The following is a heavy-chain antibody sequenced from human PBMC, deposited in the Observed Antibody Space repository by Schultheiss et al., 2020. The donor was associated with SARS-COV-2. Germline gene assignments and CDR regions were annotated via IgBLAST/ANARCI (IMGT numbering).Heavy chain of an antibody. CDR3: ATSVRDAFDI. CDR1: GFTFSSYS. J-gene: IGHJ3*02. CDR2: ISSSSSTI. V-gene: IGHV3-48*04. Sequence: GESLKISCAASGFTFSSYSMNWVRQAPGKGLEWVSYISSSSSTIYYADSVKGRFTISRDNAKKSLYLQMNSLRAEDTALYFCATSVRDAFDIWGQGTLVTVSS.